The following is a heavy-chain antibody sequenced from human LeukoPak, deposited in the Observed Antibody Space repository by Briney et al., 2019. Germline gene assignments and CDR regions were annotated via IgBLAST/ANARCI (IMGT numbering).Heavy chain of an antibody. D-gene: IGHD3-3*01. V-gene: IGHV4-30-4*07. CDR3: ARGHYDFWSGYYLNYYMDV. Sequence: SETLSLTCAVSGGSISSGGYSWSWIRQPPGKGLEWIGYIYYSGSTYYNPSLKSRVTISVDTSKSQFSLKLSSVTAADTAVYYCARGHYDFWSGYYLNYYMDVWGKGTTVTVSS. CDR1: GGSISSGGYS. J-gene: IGHJ6*03. CDR2: IYYSGST.